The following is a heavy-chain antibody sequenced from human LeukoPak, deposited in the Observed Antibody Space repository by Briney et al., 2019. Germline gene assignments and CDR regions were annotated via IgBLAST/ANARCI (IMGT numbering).Heavy chain of an antibody. D-gene: IGHD1-26*01. CDR3: ARDSVELPNDY. J-gene: IGHJ4*02. Sequence: RQAPGXXXXWVASINHNGNVNYYVDSVKGRFTISRDNAKNSLYLHMNSLRAKDTAVYYCARDSVELPNDYWGQGTLVTVSS. V-gene: IGHV3-7*04. CDR2: INHNGNVN.